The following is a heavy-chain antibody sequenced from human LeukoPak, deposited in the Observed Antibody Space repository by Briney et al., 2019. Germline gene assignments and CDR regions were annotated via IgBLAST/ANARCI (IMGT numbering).Heavy chain of an antibody. Sequence: PGGSLRLSCAASGFTFSIYRVRWVRQAPGKGLEWVANIKQDGSEKYYVDSVKGRFTISRDNAKNSLYLQMNSLRVEDTAVYYCARDQYFIAAGYYYYMDVWGKGTAVTVSS. D-gene: IGHD6-13*01. CDR2: IKQDGSEK. CDR3: ARDQYFIAAGYYYYMDV. V-gene: IGHV3-7*01. J-gene: IGHJ6*03. CDR1: GFTFSIYR.